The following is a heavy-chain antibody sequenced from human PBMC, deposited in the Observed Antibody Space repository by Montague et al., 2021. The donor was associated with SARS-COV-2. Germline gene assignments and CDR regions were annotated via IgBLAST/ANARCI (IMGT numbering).Heavy chain of an antibody. J-gene: IGHJ6*02. V-gene: IGHV4-34*01. CDR1: GGSFSGYY. CDR3: ARGYCSGSGCYFYYGMDV. D-gene: IGHD2-15*01. Sequence: SETLSLTCAVSGGSFSGYYWCWIRQHPARRLVWIGETNDSGRTNYNPSHKVRVTITVDTAKNQFSLRLSSVNAAETAVYYCARGYCSGSGCYFYYGMDVWGQGTTVTVSS. CDR2: TNDSGRT.